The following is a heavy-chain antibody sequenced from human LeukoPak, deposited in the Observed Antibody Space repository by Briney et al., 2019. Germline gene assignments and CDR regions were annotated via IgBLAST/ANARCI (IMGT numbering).Heavy chain of an antibody. D-gene: IGHD3-3*01. J-gene: IGHJ4*02. CDR2: INPNSGGT. Sequence: GASVKVSCKASGYTFTGYYMHWVRQAPGQGLEWMGWINPNSGGTNYAQKFQGRVTMTRGTSISTAYMELSRLRSDDTAVYYCARDLFGYDFWSGYSGYFDYWGQGTLVTVSS. CDR3: ARDLFGYDFWSGYSGYFDY. CDR1: GYTFTGYY. V-gene: IGHV1-2*02.